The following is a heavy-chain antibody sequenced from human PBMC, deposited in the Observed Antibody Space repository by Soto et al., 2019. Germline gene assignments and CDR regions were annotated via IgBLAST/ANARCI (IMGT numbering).Heavy chain of an antibody. CDR1: GYTFTNYD. CDR2: TGSGTGPG. CDR3: ARRDSGGFFRFFDS. D-gene: IGHD2-15*01. Sequence: SVKVSCKASGYTFTNYDISWVRQAPGQGLEWMGGTGSGTGPGNNAQKFQGRLTVTADKSTSTVYMELTNLSSEDTAVYYCARRDSGGFFRFFDSWGQGTLVTVSS. V-gene: IGHV1-69*06. J-gene: IGHJ4*02.